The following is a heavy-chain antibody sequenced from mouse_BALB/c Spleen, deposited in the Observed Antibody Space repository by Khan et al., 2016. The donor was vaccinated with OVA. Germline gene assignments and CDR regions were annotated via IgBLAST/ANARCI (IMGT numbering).Heavy chain of an antibody. CDR3: ARDIIDY. J-gene: IGHJ2*01. D-gene: IGHD1-3*01. V-gene: IGHV1-7*01. CDR1: GYTFTSYW. Sequence: QVQLKESGAELAKPGASVKMSCTASGYTFTSYWMHWIKQRPGQGLEWIGYINPTSGYTDYNQKFKDKATLTADKSSSTAYMQLSSLTSDDSAVCYCARDIIDYWGQGTALTVSS. CDR2: INPTSGYT.